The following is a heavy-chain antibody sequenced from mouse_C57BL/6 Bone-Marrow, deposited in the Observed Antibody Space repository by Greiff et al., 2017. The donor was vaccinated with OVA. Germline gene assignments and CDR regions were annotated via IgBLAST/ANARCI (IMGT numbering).Heavy chain of an antibody. CDR3: ARRGYYYYSSSYDYFDY. D-gene: IGHD1-1*01. Sequence: QVQLQQPGAELVKPGASVKLSCKASGYTFTSYWMHWVKQRPGQGLEWIGMIHPNSGSTNYNEKFKSKATLTVDKSSSTAYMQLSSLTSEDSTVYYCARRGYYYYSSSYDYFDYWGQGTTLTVSS. CDR2: IHPNSGST. J-gene: IGHJ2*01. CDR1: GYTFTSYW. V-gene: IGHV1-64*01.